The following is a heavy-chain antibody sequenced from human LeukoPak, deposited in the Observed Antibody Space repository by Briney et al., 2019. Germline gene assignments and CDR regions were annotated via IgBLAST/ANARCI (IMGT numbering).Heavy chain of an antibody. Sequence: SVTLSCVASGFTFSADSMNWVRQAAGKGLDGVSSISSGDFVYFAHSLNGRFTISRDNHKSRLYLQINSLGADDTAVYYCARGVFNMVRGVITPSNSYFYYMDIWGKGTTLSVPS. CDR2: ISSGDFV. CDR1: GFTFSADS. CDR3: ARGVFNMVRGVITPSNSYFYYMDI. D-gene: IGHD3-10*01. V-gene: IGHV3-69-1*01. J-gene: IGHJ6*03.